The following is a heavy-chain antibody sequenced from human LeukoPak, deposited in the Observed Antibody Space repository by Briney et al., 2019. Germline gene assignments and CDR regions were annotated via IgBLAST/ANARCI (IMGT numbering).Heavy chain of an antibody. CDR1: GGSISSYY. Sequence: SGTLSLTCTVSGGSISSYYWSWIRQPPGKGLEWIGYIYYSGSTNYNPSLKSRVTISVDTSKNQFSLKLSSVTAADTAVYYCARGDDYYDSSGYLSYFDYWGQGTLVTVSS. D-gene: IGHD3-22*01. J-gene: IGHJ4*02. CDR2: IYYSGST. CDR3: ARGDDYYDSSGYLSYFDY. V-gene: IGHV4-59*01.